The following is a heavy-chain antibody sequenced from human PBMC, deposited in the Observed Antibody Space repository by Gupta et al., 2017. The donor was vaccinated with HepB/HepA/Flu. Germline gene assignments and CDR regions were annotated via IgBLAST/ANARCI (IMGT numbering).Heavy chain of an antibody. V-gene: IGHV1-46*01. CDR2: IIPSSGSA. J-gene: IGHJ4*02. Sequence: QVQLVQSGAEVKKPGASVKVSCKASGYTFSSYYIHWLRQGAGQGLEWMGMIIPSSGSATYAQKFQDRVTLTRDTSRSTVYMELSSLSSEETAVYYCARHVRATTQPGDSSVFLDYWGQGTLVTVS. D-gene: IGHD2-21*02. CDR3: ARHVRATTQPGDSSVFLDY. CDR1: GYTFSSYY.